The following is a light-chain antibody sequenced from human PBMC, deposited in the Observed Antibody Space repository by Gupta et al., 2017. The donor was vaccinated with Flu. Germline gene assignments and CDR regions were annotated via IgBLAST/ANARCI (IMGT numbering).Light chain of an antibody. Sequence: SYVLTQPPSVSMAPGQTAKITCGGNSIGSKSVHWYQQRPGQAPMLVIYDVTDRPSGIPDRFSGSNSGNTATLTIRGVEAGDEADYYCQVWDSDNDHFVFGTGTKITVL. CDR3: QVWDSDNDHFV. CDR2: DVT. CDR1: SIGSKS. V-gene: IGLV3-21*02. J-gene: IGLJ1*01.